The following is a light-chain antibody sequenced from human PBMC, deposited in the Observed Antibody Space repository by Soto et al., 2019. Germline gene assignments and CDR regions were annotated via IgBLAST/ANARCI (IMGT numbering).Light chain of an antibody. CDR2: GAS. V-gene: IGKV3-20*01. Sequence: LTQSPGAVSLTPGERATLSCRAIQSVSSSYLAWYQQKPGQAPRLLIYGASSRATGIPDRFSGSGSGTDFTLTISRLEPEDFAVYYCQQYGSSPPLSFGGGSKVDI. CDR3: QQYGSSPPLS. CDR1: QSVSSSY. J-gene: IGKJ4*01.